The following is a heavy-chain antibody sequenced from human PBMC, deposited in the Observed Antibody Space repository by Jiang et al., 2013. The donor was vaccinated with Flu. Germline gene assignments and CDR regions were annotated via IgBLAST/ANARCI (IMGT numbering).Heavy chain of an antibody. D-gene: IGHD5-18*01. V-gene: IGHV1-69*06. CDR2: IIPIFDTT. Sequence: FSSYAISWVRQAPGQGLEWMGGIIPIFDTTKYAQKFQGRVTITVDKSTSTAYMELSSLRSEDTAVYYCAKDRTGYSYGLFDYWGQGTLVTVSS. CDR1: FSSYA. J-gene: IGHJ4*02. CDR3: AKDRTGYSYGLFDY.